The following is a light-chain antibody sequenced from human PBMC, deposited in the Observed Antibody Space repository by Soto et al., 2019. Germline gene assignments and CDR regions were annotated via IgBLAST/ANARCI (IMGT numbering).Light chain of an antibody. CDR3: QQYDNWPGT. Sequence: EIVMTQSPATLSVSPGERATLSCRASQSLGSNLAWYQQKPGQAPRLLIYGASARATGIPAKFSGSGSGTEFTHTISSLQSEDFAVYYCQQYDNWPGTFGQGTKVEIK. V-gene: IGKV3-15*01. CDR2: GAS. J-gene: IGKJ1*01. CDR1: QSLGSN.